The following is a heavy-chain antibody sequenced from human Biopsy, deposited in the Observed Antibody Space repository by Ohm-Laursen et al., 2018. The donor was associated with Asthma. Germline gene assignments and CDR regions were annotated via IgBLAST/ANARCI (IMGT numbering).Heavy chain of an antibody. Sequence: TQTLTLTCSFSGFSLRTPGVGVGWTRPSPGKALEWLALIYWDDYNLFRPSLKRRLTITKDPSKNQVVLTMTKMDPVDSGTYYCALSQDSGFDDHSPSWFDPWGQGTLVTVSS. V-gene: IGHV2-5*02. D-gene: IGHD3-9*01. CDR2: IYWDDYN. CDR3: ALSQDSGFDDHSPSWFDP. CDR1: GFSLRTPGVG. J-gene: IGHJ5*02.